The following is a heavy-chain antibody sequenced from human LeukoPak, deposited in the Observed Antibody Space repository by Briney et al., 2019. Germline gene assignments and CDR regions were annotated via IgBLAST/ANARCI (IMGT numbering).Heavy chain of an antibody. V-gene: IGHV1-18*01. CDR1: GYTFTNYG. D-gene: IGHD1-26*01. Sequence: ASVKVSCKASGYTFTNYGITWVRQAPGQGLEWMGWISAHDGTRNYALKHEDRVTMTTDTSTSTAYLELRSLTSDDTAVYYCARGRHSGSYFVDWGQGTLVTVSS. J-gene: IGHJ4*02. CDR3: ARGRHSGSYFVD. CDR2: ISAHDGTR.